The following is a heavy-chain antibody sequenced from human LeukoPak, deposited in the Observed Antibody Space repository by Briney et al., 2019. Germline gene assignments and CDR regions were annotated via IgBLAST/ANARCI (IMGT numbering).Heavy chain of an antibody. J-gene: IGHJ4*02. D-gene: IGHD3-22*01. V-gene: IGHV4-39*01. Sequence: PSETLSLACTVSDASIRSINHYWGWIRQPPGKGLEWIASIYHSGSTYYNPSLKSRVCISVCTSKTQFSLKLSSVSAADTAAYFCARHPRYDSSGNHSSYYFDHWGQGTLVTVSS. CDR1: DASIRSINHY. CDR2: IYHSGST. CDR3: ARHPRYDSSGNHSSYYFDH.